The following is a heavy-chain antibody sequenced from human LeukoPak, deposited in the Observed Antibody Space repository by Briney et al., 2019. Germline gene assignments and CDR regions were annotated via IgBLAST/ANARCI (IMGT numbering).Heavy chain of an antibody. V-gene: IGHV3-7*03. J-gene: IGHJ4*02. CDR1: GFTFSSYW. Sequence: GGSLRLSCAASGFTFSSYWMSWVRQAPGKGLEWVANIKQDGSEKYYVDSVKGRFTISRDNAKNPLYLQMNSLRAEDTAVYYCAKFHIVVVNGYFDYWGQRTLVTVSS. CDR3: AKFHIVVVNGYFDY. CDR2: IKQDGSEK. D-gene: IGHD2-21*01.